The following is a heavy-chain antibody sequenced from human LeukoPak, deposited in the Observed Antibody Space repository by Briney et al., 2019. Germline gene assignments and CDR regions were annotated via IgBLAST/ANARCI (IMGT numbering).Heavy chain of an antibody. V-gene: IGHV3-23*01. CDR2: TSTSGGSA. CDR3: ARYSGSYYYPPAWDL. Sequence: GGSLRLSCAASGFTFSNNAMSWVRQAPGKGLEWVSATSTSGGSAYYADSVKGRFTISRDNSKNTLYLQMDSLRADDTAVYYCARYSGSYYYPPAWDLWGQGTLVTVSS. CDR1: GFTFSNNA. D-gene: IGHD1-26*01. J-gene: IGHJ4*02.